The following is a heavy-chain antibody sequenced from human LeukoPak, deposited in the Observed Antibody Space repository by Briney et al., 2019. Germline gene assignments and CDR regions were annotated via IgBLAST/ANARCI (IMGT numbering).Heavy chain of an antibody. D-gene: IGHD6-13*01. Sequence: GGSLRLSCAASRFTFSSYWMSWVRQAPGKGLEWVANIKQDGSEKYHVDSVKGRFTISRDNAKNSLYLQMNSLRGADTAVYYCAREGSSTWGLFDYWGQGTLVTVSS. CDR3: AREGSSTWGLFDY. J-gene: IGHJ4*02. CDR2: IKQDGSEK. CDR1: RFTFSSYW. V-gene: IGHV3-7*01.